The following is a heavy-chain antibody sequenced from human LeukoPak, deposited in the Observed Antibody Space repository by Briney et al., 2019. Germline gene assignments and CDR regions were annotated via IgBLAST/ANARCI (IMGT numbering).Heavy chain of an antibody. Sequence: KPSETLSLTCTVSGVSISSYYWSWIRQPAGKGLEWIGRIHTSGSTKYNPSLMSRVTMSVDTSKNQFSLKLSSVTAADTAVYYCARLDLLWFGELSSVWGKGTTVTISS. V-gene: IGHV4-4*07. CDR2: IHTSGST. D-gene: IGHD3-10*01. J-gene: IGHJ6*04. CDR3: ARLDLLWFGELSSV. CDR1: GVSISSYY.